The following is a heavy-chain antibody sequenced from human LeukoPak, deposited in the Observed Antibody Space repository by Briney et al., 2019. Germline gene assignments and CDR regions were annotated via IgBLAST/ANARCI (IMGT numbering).Heavy chain of an antibody. V-gene: IGHV1-24*01. CDR2: FDPEDGET. D-gene: IGHD2-2*01. Sequence: ASVKVSCKVSGYTLTELSMHWVRQAPGKGLEWMGGFDPEDGETIYAQKFQGRVTMTEDTSTDTAYMELSSLRSEDTAVYYCARARRGKYCSSTSCYNYYYYMDVWGKGTTVTVSS. CDR1: GYTLTELS. CDR3: ARARRGKYCSSTSCYNYYYYMDV. J-gene: IGHJ6*03.